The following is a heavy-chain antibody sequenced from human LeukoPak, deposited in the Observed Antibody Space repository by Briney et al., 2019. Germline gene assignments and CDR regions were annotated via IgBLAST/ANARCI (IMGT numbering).Heavy chain of an antibody. V-gene: IGHV1-69*13. Sequence: SVKVSCKASGGTFSSYAISWVRQAPGQGLEWMGGIIPIFGTANYAQKFQGRVTITADESTSTAYMELSSLRSEDTAVYYCARYDYVWGSYRPDFDYWGQGTLVTVSS. CDR3: ARYDYVWGSYRPDFDY. D-gene: IGHD3-16*02. CDR2: IIPIFGTA. J-gene: IGHJ4*02. CDR1: GGTFSSYA.